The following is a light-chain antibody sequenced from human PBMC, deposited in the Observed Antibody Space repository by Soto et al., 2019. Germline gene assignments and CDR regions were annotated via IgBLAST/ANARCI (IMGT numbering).Light chain of an antibody. Sequence: NFMLTQPHSVSQSPGKTVTISCTRSSGSIASNYVQWYQQRPGSSPTTVSYENNQRPSGVPDRFSGSIDSSSNSASLTISGLMTEDEADYYCQSYDGTNWVFGGGTKLTVL. CDR2: ENN. CDR1: SGSIASNY. CDR3: QSYDGTNWV. J-gene: IGLJ3*02. V-gene: IGLV6-57*01.